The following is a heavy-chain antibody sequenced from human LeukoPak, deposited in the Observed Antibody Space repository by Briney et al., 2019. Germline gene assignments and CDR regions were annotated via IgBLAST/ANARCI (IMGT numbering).Heavy chain of an antibody. CDR2: IYSGDST. CDR1: GFTVTNNY. J-gene: IGHJ4*02. D-gene: IGHD6-19*01. V-gene: IGHV3-66*01. Sequence: PGGPLRLSCAASGFTVTNNYMTWVRQAPGKGLEWVSTIYSGDSTNSADSVKGRITISRDNSKNTLYLQMNNLRAEDTAVYYCATGEQWLAFHYWGQGTLVTVSS. CDR3: ATGEQWLAFHY.